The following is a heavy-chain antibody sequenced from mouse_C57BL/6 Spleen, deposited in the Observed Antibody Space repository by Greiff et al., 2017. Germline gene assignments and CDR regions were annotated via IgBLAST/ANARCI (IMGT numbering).Heavy chain of an antibody. D-gene: IGHD1-1*01. Sequence: QVQLQQSGPELVKPGASVKLSCSASGYTFTSYDINWVKLRPGQGLEWIGRIYPRGGSTKYHEKFKGKATLTIDTSSSTTYMELHSLTSEDTAVYVCARKGVLRPLTYFDVWGTGTTVTVSS. CDR3: ARKGVLRPLTYFDV. J-gene: IGHJ1*03. CDR2: IYPRGGST. CDR1: GYTFTSYD. V-gene: IGHV1-85*01.